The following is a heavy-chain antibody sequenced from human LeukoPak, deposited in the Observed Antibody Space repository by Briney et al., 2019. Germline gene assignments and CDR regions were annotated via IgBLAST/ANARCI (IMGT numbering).Heavy chain of an antibody. CDR2: IIPIFGTA. CDR1: GGTCSSYA. Sequence: GASVKVSCKASGGTCSSYAISWVRQAPGQGLEWMGGIIPIFGTANYAQKFQGRVTITTDESTSTAYMELSSLRSEDTAVYYCAEYCSSTRCNDYWGQGTLVTVSS. D-gene: IGHD2-2*01. CDR3: AEYCSSTRCNDY. J-gene: IGHJ4*02. V-gene: IGHV1-69*05.